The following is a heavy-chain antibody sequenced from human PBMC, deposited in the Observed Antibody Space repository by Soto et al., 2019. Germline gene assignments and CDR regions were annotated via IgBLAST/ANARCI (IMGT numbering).Heavy chain of an antibody. CDR1: GGSFSGYY. V-gene: IGHV4-34*01. CDR3: ARGWGLDGDYVRFDY. D-gene: IGHD4-17*01. J-gene: IGHJ4*02. Sequence: QVQLQQWGAGLLKPSETLSLTCAVYGGSFSGYYWSWIRQPPGKGLEWIGEINHSGSTNYNPSLKSRVTISVDTSKNQFALKLSAGTAADTAVYYCARGWGLDGDYVRFDYWGQGTLVTVSS. CDR2: INHSGST.